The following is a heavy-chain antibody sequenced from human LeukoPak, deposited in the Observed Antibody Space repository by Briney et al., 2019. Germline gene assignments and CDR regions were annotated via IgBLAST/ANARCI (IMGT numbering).Heavy chain of an antibody. Sequence: ASVKVSCKASGYTFTSYGISWVRQAPGQGLEWMGWISAYNGNTNYAQKLQGRVTMTTDTSTSTAYMELRSLRSDDTAVYYCARDHDMVRGVIIRYNWVDPWGQGTLVTVSS. CDR2: ISAYNGNT. V-gene: IGHV1-18*04. CDR1: GYTFTSYG. J-gene: IGHJ5*02. D-gene: IGHD3-10*01. CDR3: ARDHDMVRGVIIRYNWVDP.